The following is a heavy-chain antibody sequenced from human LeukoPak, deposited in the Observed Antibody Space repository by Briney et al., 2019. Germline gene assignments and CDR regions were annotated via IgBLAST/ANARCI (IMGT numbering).Heavy chain of an antibody. Sequence: EASVKVSCKASGYTFTGYYMHWVRQAPGQGLEWMGWINPNSGGTNYAQKFQGRVTMTRDTPINTAYMELTRLTSDDTAVYYCARRLSGFPPDYWGQGTLVTVSS. CDR1: GYTFTGYY. CDR3: ARRLSGFPPDY. D-gene: IGHD3-9*01. V-gene: IGHV1-2*02. J-gene: IGHJ4*02. CDR2: INPNSGGT.